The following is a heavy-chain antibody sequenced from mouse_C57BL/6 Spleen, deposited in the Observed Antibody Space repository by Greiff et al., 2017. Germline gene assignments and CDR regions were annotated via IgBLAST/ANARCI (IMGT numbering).Heavy chain of an antibody. D-gene: IGHD3-2*02. CDR1: GYTFTDYN. CDR2: INPNNGGT. Sequence: DVKLQESGPELVKPGASVKMSCKASGYTFTDYNMHWVKQSHGKSLEWIGYINPNNGGTSYNQKFKGKATLTVNKSSSTAYMELRSLTSEDSAVYYCARERLRLRAMDYWGQGTSVTVSS. CDR3: ARERLRLRAMDY. V-gene: IGHV1-22*01. J-gene: IGHJ4*01.